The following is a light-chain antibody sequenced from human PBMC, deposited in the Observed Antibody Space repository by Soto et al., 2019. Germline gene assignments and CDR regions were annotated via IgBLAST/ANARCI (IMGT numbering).Light chain of an antibody. J-gene: IGKJ5*01. V-gene: IGKV1-5*01. Sequence: DIQMTQSPSTLSASLGDRVTITCRASQSISSWLAWYQQRPGKAPKLLIYDASSLESGVPSRFSGSGSGTEFTLTISSLQPDDFATYYCQQYNSYSSITFGQGTRLEI. CDR1: QSISSW. CDR2: DAS. CDR3: QQYNSYSSIT.